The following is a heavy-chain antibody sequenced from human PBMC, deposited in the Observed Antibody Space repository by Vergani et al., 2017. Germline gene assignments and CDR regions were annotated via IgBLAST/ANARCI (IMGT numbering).Heavy chain of an antibody. V-gene: IGHV1-8*01. CDR1: GYTFTSYD. D-gene: IGHD1-26*01. Sequence: QVQLVQSGAEVKKPGASVKVSCKASGYTFTSYDINWVRQATGQGLEWMGWMNPNSGNTGYAQKFQGRVTMTRNNSISTAYMELSSLRSEDTAVYYCARAYSGSYYYYMDVWGKGTTVTVSS. CDR2: MNPNSGNT. J-gene: IGHJ6*03. CDR3: ARAYSGSYYYYMDV.